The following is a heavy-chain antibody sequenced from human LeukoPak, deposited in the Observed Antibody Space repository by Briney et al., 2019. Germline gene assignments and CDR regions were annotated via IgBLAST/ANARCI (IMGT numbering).Heavy chain of an antibody. J-gene: IGHJ5*02. D-gene: IGHD3-10*01. CDR3: ATSGSGRSWDWFAP. Sequence: SVKVSCKASGGSFRTYPIGWVRQAPGQGLEWMRGLSQFFRTTNYTQKFQGRLTISTDESSTTAYMELTDLRSDDTAIYYCATSGSGRSWDWFAPWGQGTPLTVSS. CDR2: LSQFFRTT. CDR1: GGSFRTYP. V-gene: IGHV1-69*05.